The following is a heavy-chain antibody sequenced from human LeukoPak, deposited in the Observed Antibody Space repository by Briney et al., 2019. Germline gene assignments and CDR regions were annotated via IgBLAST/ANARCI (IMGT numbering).Heavy chain of an antibody. CDR2: IYTSGST. Sequence: SETLSLTCTVSGGSISSGSYYWSWIRQPAGKGLEWIGGIYTSGSTNYNPSLKSRVTISVDTSKNQFSLKLSSVTAADTAVYYCARGGDHSGRLDIWGQGTMVTVSS. V-gene: IGHV4-61*02. J-gene: IGHJ3*02. CDR3: ARGGDHSGRLDI. CDR1: GGSISSGSYY. D-gene: IGHD1-26*01.